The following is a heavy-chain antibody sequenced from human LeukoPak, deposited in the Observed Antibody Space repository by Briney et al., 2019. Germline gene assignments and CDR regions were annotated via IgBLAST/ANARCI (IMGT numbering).Heavy chain of an antibody. CDR2: IKANSGGT. CDR1: GYTFTAYY. J-gene: IGHJ4*02. V-gene: IGHV1-2*02. Sequence: GASVKDSCKASGYTFTAYYIHWVRQAPGQGLEWMGLIKANSGGTIYAQMFQGRVTMTKDTSISTAYMELSRLTSDDTAVYYCARVDGSAATGGDWGQGTLVTVSS. D-gene: IGHD1-1*01. CDR3: ARVDGSAATGGD.